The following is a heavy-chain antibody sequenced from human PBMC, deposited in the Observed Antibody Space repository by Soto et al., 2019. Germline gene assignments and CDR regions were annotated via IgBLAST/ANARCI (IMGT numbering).Heavy chain of an antibody. D-gene: IGHD6-6*01. J-gene: IGHJ6*02. CDR2: IIPIFGTA. Sequence: SVKVSGKASGGTFSSYAISWVRQAPGQGLEWMGGIIPIFGTANYAQKFQGRVTITADKSTSTAYMELSSLRSEDTAVYYCAGSIAAPNYYYGMDVWGQGTTVTVSS. CDR3: AGSIAAPNYYYGMDV. CDR1: GGTFSSYA. V-gene: IGHV1-69*06.